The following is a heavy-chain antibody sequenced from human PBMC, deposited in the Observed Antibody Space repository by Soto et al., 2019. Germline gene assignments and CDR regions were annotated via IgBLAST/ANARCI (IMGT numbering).Heavy chain of an antibody. D-gene: IGHD3-10*01. V-gene: IGHV3-49*04. CDR3: TRGESGSYYYYYYGMDV. CDR1: GFTFGDYA. J-gene: IGHJ6*02. CDR2: IRSKAYGGTT. Sequence: PGGSLRLSCTASGFTFGDYAMSWVRQAPGKGLEWVGFIRSKAYGGTTEYAASVKGRFTISRDDSKSIAYLQMNSLKTEDTAVYYCTRGESGSYYYYYYGMDVWGQGTTVTVS.